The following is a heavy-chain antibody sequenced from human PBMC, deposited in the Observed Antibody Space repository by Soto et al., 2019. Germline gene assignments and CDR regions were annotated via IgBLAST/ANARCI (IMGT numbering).Heavy chain of an antibody. V-gene: IGHV1-2*02. CDR3: ASPKDYCSSTSCYGEYYFDY. CDR1: GCTFTAYY. Sequence: ASVKVSCKASGCTFTAYYMHWVRQAPGQGLEWMGWINPNSGGTNYAQKFQGRVTMTRDTSIRTAYMDLSRLSSDDTAVYYCASPKDYCSSTSCYGEYYFDYWGQGTLVTVSS. CDR2: INPNSGGT. J-gene: IGHJ4*02. D-gene: IGHD2-2*01.